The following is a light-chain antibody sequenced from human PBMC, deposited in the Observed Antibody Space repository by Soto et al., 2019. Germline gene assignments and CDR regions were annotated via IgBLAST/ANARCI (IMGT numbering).Light chain of an antibody. J-gene: IGLJ1*01. CDR2: EVS. CDR3: SSYAGSNIYV. CDR1: SSDVGSYNY. Sequence: QSALTQPPSASGSPGQSVTIYCTGTSSDVGSYNYVSWYQQNPGKAPKLIIYEVSKRPPGVPDRFSGSKSGNTASLSVSGLQAEDDGDYYCSSYAGSNIYVFGTGTKLTVL. V-gene: IGLV2-8*01.